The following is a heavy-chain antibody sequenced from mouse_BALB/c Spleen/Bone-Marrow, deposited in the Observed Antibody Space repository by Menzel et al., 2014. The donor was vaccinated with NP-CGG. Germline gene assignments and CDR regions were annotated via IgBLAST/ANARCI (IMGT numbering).Heavy chain of an antibody. J-gene: IGHJ4*01. V-gene: IGHV1-62-2*01. Sequence: QVQLQQSGAELVKPGASVKMSCKASGYTFTEYIIHWVKQRSGQGLEWIGRFYPGCGSTKYNENFKDKATLTVDKSSSSVYMELSKLASEDSEVYFFERHENYGSSNYYAMDYWGQGTSVTVSS. CDR2: FYPGCGST. CDR3: ERHENYGSSNYYAMDY. CDR1: GYTFTEYI. D-gene: IGHD1-1*01.